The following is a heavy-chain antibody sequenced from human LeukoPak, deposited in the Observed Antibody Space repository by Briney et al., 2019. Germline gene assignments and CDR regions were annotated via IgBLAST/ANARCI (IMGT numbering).Heavy chain of an antibody. CDR1: GFTFSSYA. CDR2: ISWNSGRI. CDR3: AKATSTYGDSDL. Sequence: GGSLRLSCAASGFTFSSYAMHWVRQAPGKGLEWVSGISWNSGRIGYADSVQGRFTISRDNAKNSLYLQMNSLRPEDTALYYCAKATSTYGDSDLWGRGILVTVSS. J-gene: IGHJ2*01. D-gene: IGHD4-17*01. V-gene: IGHV3-9*01.